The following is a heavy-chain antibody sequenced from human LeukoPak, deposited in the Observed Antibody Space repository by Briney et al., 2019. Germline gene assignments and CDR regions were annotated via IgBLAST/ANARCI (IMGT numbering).Heavy chain of an antibody. J-gene: IGHJ4*02. Sequence: GRSLRLSCAASGFTFSSYGMHWVRQAPGKGLEWVAVISYDGSNKYYADSVKGRFTISRDNSKNTLYLQMNSLRAEDTAVYYCAKDRIAAAGLYYFDYWGQGTLVTVSS. V-gene: IGHV3-30*18. CDR3: AKDRIAAAGLYYFDY. CDR2: ISYDGSNK. CDR1: GFTFSSYG. D-gene: IGHD6-13*01.